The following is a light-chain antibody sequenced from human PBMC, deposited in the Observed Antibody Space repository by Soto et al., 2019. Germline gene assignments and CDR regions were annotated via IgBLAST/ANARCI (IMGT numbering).Light chain of an antibody. CDR2: VVS. V-gene: IGLV2-14*01. CDR3: SSYTSSSTYV. J-gene: IGLJ1*01. Sequence: SALTQPASVSGSPGQSIAISCTGTSSDVGGYNYVSWHQQHPGKAPKVLISVVSNRPSGVSNRFSGSKSGNTASLTISGLQAEDEADYYCSSYTSSSTYVFGTGTKVTVL. CDR1: SSDVGGYNY.